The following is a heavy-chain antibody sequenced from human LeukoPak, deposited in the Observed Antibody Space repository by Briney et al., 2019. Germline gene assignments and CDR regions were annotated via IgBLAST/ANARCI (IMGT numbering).Heavy chain of an antibody. CDR1: GFTLSSYW. CDR2: INSDGSST. J-gene: IGHJ5*02. CDR3: ARGGDSSACNWFDP. Sequence: GGSRRLSCAASGFTLSSYWMHWVRQGPGKGLVWVSRINSDGSSTSYADSVKGRFTISRDNAKNTLYLQMNSLRGEDTAVYYCARGGDSSACNWFDPWGQGTLVTVSS. D-gene: IGHD3-22*01. V-gene: IGHV3-74*01.